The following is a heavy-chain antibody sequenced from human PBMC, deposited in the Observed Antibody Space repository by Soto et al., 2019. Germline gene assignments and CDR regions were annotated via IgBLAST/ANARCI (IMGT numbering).Heavy chain of an antibody. J-gene: IGHJ6*02. V-gene: IGHV3-23*01. CDR1: GFTFSSYA. CDR3: AKGDDYDSSGYYYYYYYGMDV. Sequence: GGSLRLSCAASGFTFSSYAMSWVRQAPGKGLEWVSAISGSGGSTYYADSVKGRFTISRDNSKNTLYLQMNSLRAEDTAVYYCAKGDDYDSSGYYYYYYYGMDVWGQGTTVTVSS. D-gene: IGHD3-22*01. CDR2: ISGSGGST.